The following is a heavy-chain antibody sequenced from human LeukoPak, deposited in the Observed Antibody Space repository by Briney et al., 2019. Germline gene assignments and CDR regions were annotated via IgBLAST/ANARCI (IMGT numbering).Heavy chain of an antibody. CDR2: ISSSGSTI. Sequence: GGSLRLSCAASGFTFSSYWMSWVRQAPGKGLEWVSYISSSGSTIYYADSVKGRFTISRDNAKNSLYLQMNSLRAEDTAVYYCAKGQWLADYYYYYGMDVWGQGTTVTVSS. CDR1: GFTFSSYW. J-gene: IGHJ6*02. CDR3: AKGQWLADYYYYYGMDV. D-gene: IGHD6-19*01. V-gene: IGHV3-48*04.